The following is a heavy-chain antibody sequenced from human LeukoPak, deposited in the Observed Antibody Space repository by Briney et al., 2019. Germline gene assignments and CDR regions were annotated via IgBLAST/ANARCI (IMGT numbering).Heavy chain of an antibody. V-gene: IGHV6-1*01. CDR2: TYYRSRWYK. Sequence: SQTLSLTCVISGDSVSNNSASWNWISPSPSRGLEWLGRTYYRSRWYKDYAVSVKSRITINPDTSKNQFSLQLNSVSREDTAVYYCARWLTTWGQGTLVTVSS. D-gene: IGHD3-9*01. CDR1: GDSVSNNSAS. J-gene: IGHJ5*02. CDR3: ARWLTT.